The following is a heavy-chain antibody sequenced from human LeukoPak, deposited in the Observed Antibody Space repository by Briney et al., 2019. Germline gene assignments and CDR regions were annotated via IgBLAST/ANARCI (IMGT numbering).Heavy chain of an antibody. CDR1: GYTFTSYD. CDR2: MNPNSGNT. CDR3: ARVVIVEMATIRAFDY. D-gene: IGHD5-24*01. J-gene: IGHJ4*02. Sequence: ASVKVSCKASGYTFTSYDINWVRQATGQGLEWMGWMNPNSGNTGYAQKFQGRVTMTRNTSISTAYMELNSLRAEDTAVYYCARVVIVEMATIRAFDYWGQGTLVTVSS. V-gene: IGHV1-8*01.